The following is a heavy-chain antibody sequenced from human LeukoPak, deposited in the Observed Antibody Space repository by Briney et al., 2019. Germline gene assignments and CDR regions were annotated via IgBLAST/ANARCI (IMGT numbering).Heavy chain of an antibody. V-gene: IGHV3-74*01. D-gene: IGHD5-12*01. CDR2: IKSDGSST. CDR1: GFTFTRYW. CDR3: ARGGYGGYDSNFDY. Sequence: GGSLRLSCAASGFTFTRYWMHWVRQAPGKGLVWVARIKSDGSSTSYADSVKGRFTISRDNAKNTLYVQMNSLRVEDTAVYYCARGGYGGYDSNFDYWGQGTLVTVS. J-gene: IGHJ4*02.